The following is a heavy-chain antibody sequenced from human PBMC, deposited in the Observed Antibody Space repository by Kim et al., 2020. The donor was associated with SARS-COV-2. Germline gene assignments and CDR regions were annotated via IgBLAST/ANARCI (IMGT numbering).Heavy chain of an antibody. Sequence: GGSLRLSCAASGFTFSDYYMSWIRQAPGKGLEWVSYISSSSSYTNYADSVKGRFTISRDNAKNSLYLQMNSLRAEDTAVYYCARCKGSGYWPIDYWGQGTLVTVSS. J-gene: IGHJ4*02. V-gene: IGHV3-11*03. CDR1: GFTFSDYY. CDR2: ISSSSSYT. D-gene: IGHD3-22*01. CDR3: ARCKGSGYWPIDY.